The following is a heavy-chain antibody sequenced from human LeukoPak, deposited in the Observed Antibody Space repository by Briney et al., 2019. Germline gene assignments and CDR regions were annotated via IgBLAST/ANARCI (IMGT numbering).Heavy chain of an antibody. D-gene: IGHD5-24*01. J-gene: IGHJ5*02. V-gene: IGHV5-51*01. CDR2: IYPGDSDT. CDR1: GYTFTTYW. CDR3: ARPHPDGSAP. Sequence: GESLKISCKASGYTFTTYWIGWVRQMPGKGLEWMGIIYPGDSDTRYSPSFQGQVTISADKSINTAYLQWRSLKASDTAMYYCARPHPDGSAPWGQGTLVTVSS.